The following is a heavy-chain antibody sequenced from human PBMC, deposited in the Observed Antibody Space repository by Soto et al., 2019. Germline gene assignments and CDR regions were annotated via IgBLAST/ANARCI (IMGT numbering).Heavy chain of an antibody. CDR2: IYNDGTYS. J-gene: IGHJ4*02. CDR3: TRGPRPISTGTGAY. CDR1: GFIFKMYW. Sequence: PVGSLRLSCAASGFIFKMYWTHWVRQSPGKGLVWISRIYNDGTYSDYADSVRGRFTISRDNVNDTLYLQMNNLRAEDSGLYYCTRGPRPISTGTGAYWGQGTQVTVSS. V-gene: IGHV3-74*01. D-gene: IGHD3-10*01.